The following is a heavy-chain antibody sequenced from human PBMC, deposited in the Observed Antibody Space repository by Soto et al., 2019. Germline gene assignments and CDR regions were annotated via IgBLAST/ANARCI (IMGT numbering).Heavy chain of an antibody. V-gene: IGHV1-18*04. CDR3: ARDAAVGLFDY. CDR1: GYTFTGYY. J-gene: IGHJ4*02. D-gene: IGHD1-26*01. CDR2: INANSGDT. Sequence: GASVKVSCKASGYTFTGYYMHWVRQAPGQGLEWMGWINANSGDTNYAQKLQGRVTMTTDTSTSTAYMELRSLRSDDTAVYYCARDAAVGLFDYWGQGTLVTVSS.